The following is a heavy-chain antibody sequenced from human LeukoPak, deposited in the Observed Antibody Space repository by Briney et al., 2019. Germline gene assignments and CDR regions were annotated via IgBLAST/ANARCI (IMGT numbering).Heavy chain of an antibody. CDR3: ARQRHGGSYYKVDYYYYMDV. CDR2: IYPGDSDT. J-gene: IGHJ6*03. Sequence: GESLKISCKGSGYTFSNYWIGWVRQMPGKGPEWMGMIYPGDSDTRYSPSFQGQVTISADKSISTAYLQWSSLKASDTAMYYCARQRHGGSYYKVDYYYYMDVWGKGTTVTVSS. V-gene: IGHV5-51*01. D-gene: IGHD1-26*01. CDR1: GYTFSNYW.